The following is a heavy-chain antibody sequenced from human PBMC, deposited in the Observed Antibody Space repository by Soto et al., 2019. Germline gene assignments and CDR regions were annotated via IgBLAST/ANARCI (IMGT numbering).Heavy chain of an antibody. V-gene: IGHV3-21*01. Sequence: GGSLRLSCAASGFTFSSYSMNWVRQAPGKGLEWVSSISSSSSYIYYADSVKGRFTISRDNAKNSLYLQMSSLRAEDTAVYYCARQVLSYNSSWGGFSYFDYWGQGTLVTVSS. CDR2: ISSSSSYI. CDR3: ARQVLSYNSSWGGFSYFDY. J-gene: IGHJ4*02. CDR1: GFTFSSYS. D-gene: IGHD6-13*01.